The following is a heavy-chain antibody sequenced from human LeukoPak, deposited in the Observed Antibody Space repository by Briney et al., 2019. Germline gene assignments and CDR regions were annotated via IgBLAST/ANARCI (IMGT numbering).Heavy chain of an antibody. V-gene: IGHV4-34*01. D-gene: IGHD6-13*01. J-gene: IGHJ5*02. CDR1: GGSFSGYY. Sequence: SETLSLTCAVYGGSFSGYYWSWIRQPPGKGQEWIGEINHSGSTNYNPSLKSRVTISVDTSKNQFSLKLSSVTAADTAVYYCARIAAAGSPWFDPWGQGTLVTVSS. CDR2: INHSGST. CDR3: ARIAAAGSPWFDP.